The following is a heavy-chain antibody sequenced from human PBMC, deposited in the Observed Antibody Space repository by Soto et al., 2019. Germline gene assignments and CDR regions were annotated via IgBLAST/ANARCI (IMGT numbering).Heavy chain of an antibody. Sequence: PGGSLRLSCAPSGFTFSNYAMHWVRQAPGKGLEWVALISYDGSNKYYADSVKGRFTISRDSSKNTLYLQMNSLRAEDTAVYYCARDKRDLRFLEWSYYFDYWGQGTLVTVSS. D-gene: IGHD3-3*01. CDR1: GFTFSNYA. V-gene: IGHV3-30-3*01. J-gene: IGHJ4*02. CDR2: ISYDGSNK. CDR3: ARDKRDLRFLEWSYYFDY.